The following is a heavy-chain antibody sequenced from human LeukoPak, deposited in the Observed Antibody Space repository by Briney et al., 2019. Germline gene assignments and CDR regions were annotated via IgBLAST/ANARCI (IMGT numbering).Heavy chain of an antibody. D-gene: IGHD2-15*01. Sequence: SQTLSLTCAISGDIVSSNSAAWNWIRQSPSRGLEWLGRTYYRSKWYNDYAVSVKSRITINPDTSKNQFSLQLNSVTPEDTAVYYCAREEYCSGGSCYASGYYYYGMDVWGQGTTVTVSS. CDR3: AREEYCSGGSCYASGYYYYGMDV. CDR1: GDIVSSNSAA. J-gene: IGHJ6*02. CDR2: TYYRSKWYN. V-gene: IGHV6-1*01.